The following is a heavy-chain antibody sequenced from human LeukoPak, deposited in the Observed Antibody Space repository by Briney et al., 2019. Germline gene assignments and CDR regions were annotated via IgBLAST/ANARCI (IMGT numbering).Heavy chain of an antibody. CDR3: ARDTVDGPFVTSLDY. Sequence: GGSLRLSCAASGFTFSTYWMTWVRQTPGKGLEWVAHIISGGTTQYYADSVRGRFTVSRDNAKNSLYLHMNSLRAEDTAVYYCARDTVDGPFVTSLDYWGQGARVTVSS. CDR1: GFTFSTYW. J-gene: IGHJ4*02. D-gene: IGHD5-12*01. V-gene: IGHV3-48*03. CDR2: IISGGTTQ.